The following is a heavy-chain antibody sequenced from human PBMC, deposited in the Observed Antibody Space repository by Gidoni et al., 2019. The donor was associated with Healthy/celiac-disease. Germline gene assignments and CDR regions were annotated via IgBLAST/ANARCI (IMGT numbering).Heavy chain of an antibody. J-gene: IGHJ6*03. D-gene: IGHD1-1*01. Sequence: EVQLVETGGGLIQPGGSLRLSCAASGFTVSSNYMSWVRQAPGKGLEWVSVIYSGGSTYYADSVKGRFTISRDNSKNTLYLQMNSLRAEDTAVYYCAVQTESYYYMDVWGKGTTVTVSS. CDR1: GFTVSSNY. CDR3: AVQTESYYYMDV. V-gene: IGHV3-53*02. CDR2: IYSGGST.